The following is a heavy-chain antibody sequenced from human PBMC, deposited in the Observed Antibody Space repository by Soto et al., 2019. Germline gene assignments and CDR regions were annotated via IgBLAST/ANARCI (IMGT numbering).Heavy chain of an antibody. Sequence: GGSLRLSCIVSGFTFSRYWMTWIRQAPGKGPEWVAHINEDGGEKYYVDSVKGRLTISRDNAKNSLYLDMKSLRAEDTAVYYCVKIERRDHGDYCPRYWGQGTLVTVSS. D-gene: IGHD4-17*01. CDR2: INEDGGEK. CDR1: GFTFSRYW. J-gene: IGHJ4*02. CDR3: VKIERRDHGDYCPRY. V-gene: IGHV3-7*03.